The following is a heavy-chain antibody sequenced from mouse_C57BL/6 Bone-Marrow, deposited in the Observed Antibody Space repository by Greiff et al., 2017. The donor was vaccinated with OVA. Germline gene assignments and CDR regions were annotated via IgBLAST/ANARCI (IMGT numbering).Heavy chain of an antibody. J-gene: IGHJ2*01. Sequence: ELQGVESGGGLVQPGESLNLSCESNEYEFPSHDMSGVRRTPEKGLELVATINSDVGSTYYPDTMERRFIISRDNTKKTLYLQMSSLRSEDTALYYCARPSLMMVTTYFDYWGQGTTLTVSS. CDR1: EYEFPSHD. V-gene: IGHV5-2*01. CDR2: INSDVGST. CDR3: ARPSLMMVTTYFDY. D-gene: IGHD2-3*01.